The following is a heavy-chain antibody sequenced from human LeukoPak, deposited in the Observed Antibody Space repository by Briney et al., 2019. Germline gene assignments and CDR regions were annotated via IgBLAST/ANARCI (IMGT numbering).Heavy chain of an antibody. Sequence: SETLSLTCTVSGASISYYYWSWLRQPAGKGLEWIGRIYGSGSTNYNPSLKSRVTISVNESKNQFSLKLTSVTAADTAVYYCARNTLTGTDSFDYWGQGTLVTVSS. CDR3: ARNTLTGTDSFDY. D-gene: IGHD1-20*01. CDR2: IYGSGST. J-gene: IGHJ4*02. CDR1: GASISYYY. V-gene: IGHV4-4*07.